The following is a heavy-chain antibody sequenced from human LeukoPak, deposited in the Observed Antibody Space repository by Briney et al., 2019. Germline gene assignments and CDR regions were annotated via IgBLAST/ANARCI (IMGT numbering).Heavy chain of an antibody. D-gene: IGHD3-10*01. CDR2: IRYDGSNK. Sequence: GGSLRLSCAASGFTFSSYGMHWVRQAPGKGLEWVAFIRYDGSNKYYADSVKGRFTISRDNSKNTLYLQMNSLRAEDTAVYYCAKEMNGSGSYYNRAFDYWGQGTLVTVSS. CDR3: AKEMNGSGSYYNRAFDY. J-gene: IGHJ4*02. CDR1: GFTFSSYG. V-gene: IGHV3-30*02.